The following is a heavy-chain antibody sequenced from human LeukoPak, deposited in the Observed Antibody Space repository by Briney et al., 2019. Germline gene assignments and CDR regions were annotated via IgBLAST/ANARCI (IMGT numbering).Heavy chain of an antibody. CDR2: ISSSSSYI. CDR1: GFTFSSYS. J-gene: IGHJ4*02. CDR3: AKDLLGQWPTVFDY. D-gene: IGHD6-19*01. V-gene: IGHV3-21*01. Sequence: GGSLRLSCAASGFTFSSYSMNWVRQAPGKGLEWVSSISSSSSYIYCADSVKGRFTISRDNAKNSLYLQMNSLRAEDTAVYYCAKDLLGQWPTVFDYWGQGTLVTVSS.